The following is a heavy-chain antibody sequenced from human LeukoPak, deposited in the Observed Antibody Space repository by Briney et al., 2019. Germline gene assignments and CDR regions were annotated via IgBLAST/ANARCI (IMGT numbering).Heavy chain of an antibody. CDR3: ARHVDYGGNSA. J-gene: IGHJ5*02. D-gene: IGHD4-23*01. V-gene: IGHV4-59*08. Sequence: SETLSLTCTVSGGSISSYYWSWIRQPPGKGLEWIGYIYYSGSTNYNPSLKSRVTISVDTSKNQFSLKLSSVTAADTAVYYCARHVDYGGNSAWGQGTLVTVSS. CDR2: IYYSGST. CDR1: GGSISSYY.